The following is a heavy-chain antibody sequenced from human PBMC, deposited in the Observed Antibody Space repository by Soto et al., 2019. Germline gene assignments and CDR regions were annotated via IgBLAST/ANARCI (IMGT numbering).Heavy chain of an antibody. Sequence: QAQLVESGGGVVQPGRSLRLSCAASGFAFSSYGMHWVRQAPGTGLEWVAVISYDGSLQHYADSVKGRFTISRDNSKNRVLLQISGLRAEDTAVYYCVSDRGYGHASVPYSWGQGTLVSVSS. CDR2: ISYDGSLQ. CDR1: GFAFSSYG. CDR3: VSDRGYGHASVPYS. D-gene: IGHD5-18*01. V-gene: IGHV3-30*13. J-gene: IGHJ4*02.